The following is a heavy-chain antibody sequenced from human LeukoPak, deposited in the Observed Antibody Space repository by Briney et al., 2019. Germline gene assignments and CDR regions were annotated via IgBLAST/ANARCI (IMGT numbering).Heavy chain of an antibody. D-gene: IGHD6-13*01. V-gene: IGHV3-23*01. CDR1: GFTFNDYA. J-gene: IGHJ3*01. CDR3: AKASRWPTLDVFDV. Sequence: PGGSLRLSCVASGFTFNDYAMTWVRQAPGKGLEWVSAMSGSGGTSYYADSVKGRFTISRDNSKNTVFVLMNSLRAEDTAVYYCAKASRWPTLDVFDVWGQGTMVTVSS. CDR2: MSGSGGTS.